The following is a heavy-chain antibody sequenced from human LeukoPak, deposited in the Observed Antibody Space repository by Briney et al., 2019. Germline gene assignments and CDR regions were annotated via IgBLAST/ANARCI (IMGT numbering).Heavy chain of an antibody. D-gene: IGHD1-26*01. Sequence: GGSLRLSCAASGFTFTSYNMNWVRQAPGKGLEWVSSITNSSSYIYYADSVKGRFTISRDNAKNSLYLQMDSLRVEDTAVYYCARDPYSGNYGAYYYYYMDVWGKGTTVTIPS. J-gene: IGHJ6*03. V-gene: IGHV3-21*06. CDR3: ARDPYSGNYGAYYYYYMDV. CDR2: ITNSSSYI. CDR1: GFTFTSYN.